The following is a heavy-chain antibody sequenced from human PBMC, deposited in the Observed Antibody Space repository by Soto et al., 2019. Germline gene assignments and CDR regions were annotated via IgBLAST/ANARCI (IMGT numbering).Heavy chain of an antibody. D-gene: IGHD3-22*01. Sequence: GGSLRLSCAASGFTFSSYAMSWVRQAPGKGLEWVSAISGSGGSTYYADSVKGRFTISRDNSKNTLYLQMNSLRAEDTAVYYCAKDPPIYSYDSSGQFDYWGQGTLVTVSS. V-gene: IGHV3-23*01. CDR1: GFTFSSYA. CDR2: ISGSGGST. J-gene: IGHJ4*02. CDR3: AKDPPIYSYDSSGQFDY.